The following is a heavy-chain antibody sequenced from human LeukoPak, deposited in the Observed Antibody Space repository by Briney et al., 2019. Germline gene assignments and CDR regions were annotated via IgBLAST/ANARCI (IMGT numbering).Heavy chain of an antibody. CDR3: AREVDLVTMVRESRHYYMDV. J-gene: IGHJ6*03. D-gene: IGHD3-10*01. Sequence: ASVKDSCKASGYTFTGYYMHWVREAPGQGLEWMGWINPNSGGTNYAQKFQGRVTMTRDTSISTAYMELSRLRSDDTAVYYCAREVDLVTMVRESRHYYMDVWGKGTTVTISS. V-gene: IGHV1-2*02. CDR2: INPNSGGT. CDR1: GYTFTGYY.